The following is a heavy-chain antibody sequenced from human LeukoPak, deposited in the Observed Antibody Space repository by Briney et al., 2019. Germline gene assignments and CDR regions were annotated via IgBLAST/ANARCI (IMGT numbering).Heavy chain of an antibody. D-gene: IGHD1-26*01. CDR3: ARAGGGGSYSGSYYFDY. CDR1: GGSISSYY. J-gene: IGHJ4*02. Sequence: KASETLSLTCTVSGGSISSYYWSWIRQPAGKGLEWIGSIYTSGSTNYNPSLKSRVTISVDKSKNQFSLKLSSVTAADTAVYYCARAGGGGSYSGSYYFDYWGQGTLVTVSS. CDR2: IYTSGST. V-gene: IGHV4-4*07.